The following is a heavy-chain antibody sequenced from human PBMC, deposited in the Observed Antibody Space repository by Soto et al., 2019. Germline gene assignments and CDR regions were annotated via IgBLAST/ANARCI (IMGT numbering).Heavy chain of an antibody. J-gene: IGHJ5*02. V-gene: IGHV4-39*01. CDR2: ISYSGNI. D-gene: IGHD6-19*01. Sequence: QLQLQESGPGLVKPSETLSLTCTVSGGSISSRGFYWGWIRQPPGKGLEWIGSISYSGNIYYNPSLKSRVTISADTSKIQFSLKLSSVTVADTAVYYCARRGSRDWYVGFDPWGQGTLVTVSS. CDR3: ARRGSRDWYVGFDP. CDR1: GGSISSRGFY.